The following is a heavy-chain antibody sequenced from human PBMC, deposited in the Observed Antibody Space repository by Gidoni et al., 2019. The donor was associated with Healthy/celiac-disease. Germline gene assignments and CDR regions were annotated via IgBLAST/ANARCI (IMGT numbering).Heavy chain of an antibody. Sequence: QVQLVESGGGVVQPGRSLRLSCAASGFTFSSYGMHWVRQAPGKGLEWVAVISYDGSNKYYADSVKGRFTISRDNSKNTLYLQMNSLRAEDTAVYYCAKDQGDGYDNYYYYGMDVWGQGTTVTVSS. J-gene: IGHJ6*02. CDR1: GFTFSSYG. CDR2: ISYDGSNK. D-gene: IGHD5-12*01. CDR3: AKDQGDGYDNYYYYGMDV. V-gene: IGHV3-30*18.